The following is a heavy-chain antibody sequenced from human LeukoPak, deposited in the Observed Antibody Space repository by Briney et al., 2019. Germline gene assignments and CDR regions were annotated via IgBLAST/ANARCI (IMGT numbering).Heavy chain of an antibody. V-gene: IGHV4-59*01. D-gene: IGHD5-24*01. CDR3: VRARELTY. CDR2: IYNSGGT. Sequence: PSETLSLTCAVYGGSFSGYYWSWIRQPPGKGLEWIGYIYNSGGTNYNPSLKSRVTISADTSKNQFSLKLTSVTAADTAMYYCVRARELTYWGQGTLVTVSS. CDR1: GGSFSGYY. J-gene: IGHJ4*02.